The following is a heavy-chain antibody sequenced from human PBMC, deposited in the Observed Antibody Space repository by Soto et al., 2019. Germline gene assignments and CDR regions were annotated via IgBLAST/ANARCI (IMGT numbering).Heavy chain of an antibody. D-gene: IGHD2-15*01. CDR1: GGSISSYY. CDR2: IYYSGST. V-gene: IGHV4-59*08. Sequence: SETLSLTCTVSGGSISSYYWSWIRQPPGKGLEWIGYIYYSGSTNYNPSLKSRVTISVDTSKNQFSLKLSSVTAADTAVYYCARHRRGYCSGGSCYPKYYFDYWGQGTLVTVSS. CDR3: ARHRRGYCSGGSCYPKYYFDY. J-gene: IGHJ4*02.